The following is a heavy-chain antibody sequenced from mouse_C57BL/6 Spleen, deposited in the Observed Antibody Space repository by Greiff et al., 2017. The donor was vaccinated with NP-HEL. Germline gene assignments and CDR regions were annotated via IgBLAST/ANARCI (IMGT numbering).Heavy chain of an antibody. CDR1: GYTFTSYD. CDR3: AREGITTVVQYYLDY. V-gene: IGHV1-85*01. D-gene: IGHD1-1*01. Sequence: VQVVESGPELVKPGASVKLSCKASGYTFTSYDINWVKQRPGQGLEWIGWIYPRDGSTKYNEKFKGKATLTVDTSSSTAYMELHSLTSEDSAVYFCAREGITTVVQYYLDYWGQGTTLTVSS. CDR2: IYPRDGST. J-gene: IGHJ2*01.